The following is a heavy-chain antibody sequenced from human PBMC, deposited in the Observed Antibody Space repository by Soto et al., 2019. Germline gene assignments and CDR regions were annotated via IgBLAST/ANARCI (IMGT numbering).Heavy chain of an antibody. CDR2: IIPIFGTA. J-gene: IGHJ6*02. D-gene: IGHD2-15*01. CDR1: GGTFSSYA. Sequence: SVKVSCKASGGTFSSYAISWVRQAPGQGLEWMGGIIPIFGTANYAQKFQGRVTITADESTSTAYMELSSLRSEDTAVYYCARDHGYCSGGSCYYYGMDVWGQGTTVTVSS. CDR3: ARDHGYCSGGSCYYYGMDV. V-gene: IGHV1-69*13.